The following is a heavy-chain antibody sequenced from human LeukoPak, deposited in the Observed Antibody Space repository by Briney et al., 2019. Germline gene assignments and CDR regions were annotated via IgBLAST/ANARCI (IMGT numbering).Heavy chain of an antibody. CDR1: GGSFSGYY. V-gene: IGHV4-34*01. J-gene: IGHJ6*03. Sequence: PSETLSLTCAVYGGSFSGYYWSWIRQPPGKGLEWIGEINHSGSTNYNPSLKSRVTISVDTSKNQFSLKLSSVTAADTAVYYCARGVAQQLVTYYYYYYYMDVWGKGNTVTVSS. CDR3: ARGVAQQLVTYYYYYYYMDV. CDR2: INHSGST. D-gene: IGHD6-13*01.